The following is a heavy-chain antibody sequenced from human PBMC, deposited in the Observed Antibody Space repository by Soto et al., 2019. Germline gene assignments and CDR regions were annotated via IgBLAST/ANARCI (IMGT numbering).Heavy chain of an antibody. J-gene: IGHJ5*02. Sequence: PSETLSLTCIVSVGSISISSYYLGWIRQPPGKGLEWIGSIYYSGSTYYNPSLKSRVTISVDTSKNQFSLKLSSVTAADTAVFYCARHRASNWFDPWGQGTMVPGSS. CDR3: ARHRASNWFDP. CDR2: IYYSGST. V-gene: IGHV4-39*01. D-gene: IGHD5-12*01. CDR1: VGSISISSYY.